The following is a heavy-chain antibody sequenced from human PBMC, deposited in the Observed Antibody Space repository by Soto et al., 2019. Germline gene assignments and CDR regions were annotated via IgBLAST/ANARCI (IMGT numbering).Heavy chain of an antibody. CDR1: GYIFITYW. D-gene: IGHD6-19*01. Sequence: PGEALKVSWKGSGYIFITYWIVWVSQMPGKGLEWMGIIYPGDSDTRYSPSFQGQVTFSADKSVNTAYLQWTSLKASDSAMYYCARHSRSGWDKESFDYWGPGTLVTVSS. CDR2: IYPGDSDT. CDR3: ARHSRSGWDKESFDY. J-gene: IGHJ4*02. V-gene: IGHV5-51*01.